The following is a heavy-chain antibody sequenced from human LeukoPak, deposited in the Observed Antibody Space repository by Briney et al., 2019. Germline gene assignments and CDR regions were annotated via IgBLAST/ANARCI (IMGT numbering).Heavy chain of an antibody. J-gene: IGHJ6*03. Sequence: SETLSLTCTVSGGSISSYYWSWIRQTAGKGLEWIGRIYTSGSTNYNPSLKSRVTMSVDTSKNQFSLKLSSVTAADTAVYYCAREKTPCSSTSCYTYYYYYYMDVWGKGTTVTVSS. CDR3: AREKTPCSSTSCYTYYYYYYMDV. V-gene: IGHV4-4*07. CDR2: IYTSGST. D-gene: IGHD2-2*02. CDR1: GGSISSYY.